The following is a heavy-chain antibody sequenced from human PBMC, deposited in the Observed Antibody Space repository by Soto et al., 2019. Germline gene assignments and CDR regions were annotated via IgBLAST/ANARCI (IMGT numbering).Heavy chain of an antibody. CDR2: INPSGGST. CDR3: ARVKGIYCSGGSCYSRSGFDY. J-gene: IGHJ4*02. V-gene: IGHV1-46*01. CDR1: GYTFTSYY. Sequence: QVQLVQSGAEVKKPGASVKVSCKASGYTFTSYYMHWVRQAPGQGLEWMGIINPSGGSTSYAQKFQGRGTMTRDTSTSTVYMELSSLRSEDTAVYYCARVKGIYCSGGSCYSRSGFDYWGQGTLVTVSS. D-gene: IGHD2-15*01.